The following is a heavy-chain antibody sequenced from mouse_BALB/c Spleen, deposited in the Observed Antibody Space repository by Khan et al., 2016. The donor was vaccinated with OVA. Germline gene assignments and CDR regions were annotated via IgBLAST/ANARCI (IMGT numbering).Heavy chain of an antibody. CDR2: INSCGST. CDR3: TRLVDY. Sequence: EVELVESGGGLVKPGGSLKLSCAASGFTFSSYAVSWIRQTPEKRLEWVASINSCGSTYYSDSVKCRFTISRDDARNIMYLKKSSLRSEDTAMYYCTRLVDYWGQGTSVTVSS. V-gene: IGHV5-6-5*01. J-gene: IGHJ4*01. CDR1: GFTFSSYA.